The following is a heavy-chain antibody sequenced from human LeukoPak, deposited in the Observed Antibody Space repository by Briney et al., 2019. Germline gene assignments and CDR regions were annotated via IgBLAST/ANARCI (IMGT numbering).Heavy chain of an antibody. J-gene: IGHJ6*03. V-gene: IGHV3-30*02. D-gene: IGHD1-26*01. CDR1: RFTFSTYG. CDR3: AKDPGDSVRGYYMDV. CDR2: IRYDASNK. Sequence: PGGSLRLSCAASRFTFSTYGMHWVRQAPGKGLEWVAFIRYDASNKYYADSLKGRFTISRDNSKNMLYLQVNSVTADDTAVYYCAKDPGDSVRGYYMDVWGKGTTVIVSS.